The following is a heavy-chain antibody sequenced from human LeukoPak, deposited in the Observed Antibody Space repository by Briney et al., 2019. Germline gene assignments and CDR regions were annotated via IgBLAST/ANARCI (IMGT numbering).Heavy chain of an antibody. CDR3: AKDLPAAFFDY. D-gene: IGHD2-2*01. CDR2: IRNDGSKK. J-gene: IGHJ4*02. V-gene: IGHV3-30*02. Sequence: PGGSLRLSCAASGFTFSSYGMHWVRQAPGKGLEWVAFIRNDGSKKYYADSVKGRFTISRDNSRNTVDLQMNSLRGEDTAVYYCAKDLPAAFFDYWGQGTLVTVSS. CDR1: GFTFSSYG.